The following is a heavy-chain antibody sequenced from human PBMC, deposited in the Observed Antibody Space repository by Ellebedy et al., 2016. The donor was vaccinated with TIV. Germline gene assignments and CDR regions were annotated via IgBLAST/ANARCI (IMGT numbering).Heavy chain of an antibody. CDR1: CYSISSGSY. CDR3: ATFRNLDGFDI. CDR2: ISHSWST. V-gene: IGHV4-38-2*01. D-gene: IGHD2/OR15-2a*01. J-gene: IGHJ3*02. Sequence: SETLSLTCAVSCYSISSGSYWGWIRQPPGKGLEWIGSISHSWSTSYNPSLQRRVSISMDTSRNQFSLKLSSVTAADTAVYYCATFRNLDGFDIWGQGKMVTVSS.